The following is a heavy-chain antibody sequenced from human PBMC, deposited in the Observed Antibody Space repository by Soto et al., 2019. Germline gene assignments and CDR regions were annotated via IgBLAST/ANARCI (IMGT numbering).Heavy chain of an antibody. V-gene: IGHV3-30-3*01. CDR2: ISYDGSNK. D-gene: IGHD5-18*01. Sequence: RQAPGKGLEWVAVISYDGSNKYYADSVKGRFTISRDNSTSTVYMEMSSLRSEDTALYYCARVPYSYGLLFYLDYWGQGTLVTVSS. CDR3: ARVPYSYGLLFYLDY. J-gene: IGHJ4*02.